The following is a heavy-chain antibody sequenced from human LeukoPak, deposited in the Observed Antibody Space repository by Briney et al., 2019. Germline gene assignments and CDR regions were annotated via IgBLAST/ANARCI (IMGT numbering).Heavy chain of an antibody. D-gene: IGHD1-7*01. CDR2: IKEDGSEK. J-gene: IGHJ3*02. CDR3: VTRWNSAFGM. CDR1: GFTFSRYW. Sequence: GGSLRLSCEASGFTFSRYWLSWVRQGPRRGLEWVASIKEDGSEKYYVDSVKGRFTISRDNAKNSLYLQMNSLGAEDTAIYYCVTRWNSAFGMWGQGTKVTVSS. V-gene: IGHV3-7*01.